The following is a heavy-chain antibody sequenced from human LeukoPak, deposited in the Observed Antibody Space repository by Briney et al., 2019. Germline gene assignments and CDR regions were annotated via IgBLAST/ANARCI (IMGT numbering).Heavy chain of an antibody. D-gene: IGHD3-22*01. V-gene: IGHV4-59*01. Sequence: GSLRLSCAISGFTFSDFYMNWIRQAPGKGLEWIGYIYYSGSTNYNPSLKSRVTISVDTSKNQFSLKLSSVTAADTAVYYCAGHYYDSSGYYYVLDYWGQGTLVTVSS. CDR2: IYYSGST. CDR3: AGHYYDSSGYYYVLDY. CDR1: GFTFSDFY. J-gene: IGHJ4*02.